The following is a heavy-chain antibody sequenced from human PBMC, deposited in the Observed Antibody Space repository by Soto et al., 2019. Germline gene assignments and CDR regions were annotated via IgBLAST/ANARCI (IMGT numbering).Heavy chain of an antibody. V-gene: IGHV1-69*13. CDR2: IIPIFGTA. Sequence: ASVKVSCKASGGTFSSYAISWVRQAPGQGLEWMGGIIPIFGTANYAQKFQGRVTITADESTSTAYMELSSLRSEDTAVYYCARDPDDDPYFDYWGQGTLVTVSS. D-gene: IGHD3-3*01. CDR1: GGTFSSYA. J-gene: IGHJ4*02. CDR3: ARDPDDDPYFDY.